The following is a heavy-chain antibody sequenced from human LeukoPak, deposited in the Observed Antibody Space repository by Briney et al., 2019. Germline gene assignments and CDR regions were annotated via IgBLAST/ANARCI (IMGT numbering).Heavy chain of an antibody. D-gene: IGHD3-9*01. CDR2: IYYSGST. CDR1: GGSISSYY. Sequence: LETLSLTCTVSGGSISSYYWSWIRQPPGKGLEWIGYIYYSGSTNYNPSLKSRVTISVDTSKNQFSLKLSSVTAADTAVYYCARLGYYDILTGYSPGAFDIWGQGTMVTVSS. V-gene: IGHV4-59*08. CDR3: ARLGYYDILTGYSPGAFDI. J-gene: IGHJ3*02.